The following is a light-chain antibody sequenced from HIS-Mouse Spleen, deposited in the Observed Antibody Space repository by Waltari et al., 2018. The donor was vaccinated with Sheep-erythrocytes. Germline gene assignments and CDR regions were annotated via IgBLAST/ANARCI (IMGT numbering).Light chain of an antibody. CDR1: ALPKKY. J-gene: IGLJ2*01. Sequence: SYELTQPPSVSVSPGQTARITCSGYALPKKYAYWYQQKSGQAPVLVIYEDSKRPSGIPERFSGSSSGTMATLTISGAQVEDEADYYCYSTDSSGNHSVFGGGTKLTVL. CDR2: EDS. CDR3: YSTDSSGNHSV. V-gene: IGLV3-10*01.